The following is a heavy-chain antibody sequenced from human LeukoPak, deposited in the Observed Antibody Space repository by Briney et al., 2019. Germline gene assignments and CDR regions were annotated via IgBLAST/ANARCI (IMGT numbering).Heavy chain of an antibody. CDR1: GYTFTSYG. D-gene: IGHD3-16*01. V-gene: IGHV1-18*01. CDR2: ISAYNGNT. J-gene: IGHJ4*01. CDR3: ARPRDQGVYDPGGFFDY. Sequence: ASVKVSCKASGYTFTSYGISWVRQAPGQGLEWMGWISAYNGNTNYAQKLQGRVTMTTDTSTSTAYMELRSLRSDDTAVYYCARPRDQGVYDPGGFFDYGGQGTLVTVSS.